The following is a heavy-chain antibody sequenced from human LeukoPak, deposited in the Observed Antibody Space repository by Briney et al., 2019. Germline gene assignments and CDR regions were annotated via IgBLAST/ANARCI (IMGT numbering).Heavy chain of an antibody. V-gene: IGHV3-23*01. CDR2: ISGSGGST. CDR1: GFTFSSYA. CDR3: ASRGDNFGVVIIRLGY. J-gene: IGHJ4*02. D-gene: IGHD3-3*01. Sequence: GGSLRLSCAASGFTFSSYAMSWVRQAPGKGLEWVSAISGSGGSTYYADSVKGRFTISRDNSKNTLYLQMNSLRAEDTAVYYCASRGDNFGVVIIRLGYWGQGTLVTVSS.